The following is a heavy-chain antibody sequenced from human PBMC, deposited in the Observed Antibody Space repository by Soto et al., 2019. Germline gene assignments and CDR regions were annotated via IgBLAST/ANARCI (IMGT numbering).Heavy chain of an antibody. CDR3: ARLSTSCSGGSCYSDAFDI. V-gene: IGHV5-51*01. Sequence: GESLKISCKGSGYSFTSYWIGWVRQMPGKGLEWMGIIYPGDSDTRYSPSFQGQVTISADKSISTAYLQWSSLKASDTAMYYCARLSTSCSGGSCYSDAFDIWGQGTMVTVSS. CDR1: GYSFTSYW. J-gene: IGHJ3*02. CDR2: IYPGDSDT. D-gene: IGHD2-15*01.